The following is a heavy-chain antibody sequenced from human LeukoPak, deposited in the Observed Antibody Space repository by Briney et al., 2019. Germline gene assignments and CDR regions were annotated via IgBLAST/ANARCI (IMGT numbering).Heavy chain of an antibody. D-gene: IGHD7-27*01. CDR3: VRSSDMTGDLHDAFDI. CDR2: IREDGSET. V-gene: IGHV3-7*01. CDR1: GFTFSRYW. Sequence: GGSLRLSCEASGFTFSRYWVSWVRQAPGKGLEWVASIREDGSETYPADSVRGRFTFSRDNAKNSLYLQMSSPRAEDTAVYYCVRSSDMTGDLHDAFDIWGRGTLVTVSS. J-gene: IGHJ3*02.